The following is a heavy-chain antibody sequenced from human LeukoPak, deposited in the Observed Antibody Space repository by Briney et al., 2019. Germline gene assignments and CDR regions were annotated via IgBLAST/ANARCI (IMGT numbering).Heavy chain of an antibody. D-gene: IGHD1-26*01. Sequence: PGGSLRLSCAASGFTFSSYSMNWVRQGPGKWLQWVSAISSSSSYIYYADSVKGRFTISRDNAKNSLYLQMTSLRAEDTAVYYCARARSGSYCSGYWGQGTLVTVSS. J-gene: IGHJ4*02. CDR3: ARARSGSYCSGY. V-gene: IGHV3-21*01. CDR2: ISSSSSYI. CDR1: GFTFSSYS.